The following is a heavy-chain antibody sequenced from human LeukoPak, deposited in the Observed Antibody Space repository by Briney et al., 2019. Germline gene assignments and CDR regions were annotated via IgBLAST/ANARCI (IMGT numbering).Heavy chain of an antibody. Sequence: GGSLRLSCAASGFTFDDYGMSWVRQAPGKGLEWVSGINWNGGNTGYADSVKGRFTISRDNAKNSLYLQMNSLRAEDTALYYCARGWDFWSGSNAFDIWGQGTMVTVPS. CDR1: GFTFDDYG. V-gene: IGHV3-20*04. CDR2: INWNGGNT. CDR3: ARGWDFWSGSNAFDI. J-gene: IGHJ3*02. D-gene: IGHD3-3*01.